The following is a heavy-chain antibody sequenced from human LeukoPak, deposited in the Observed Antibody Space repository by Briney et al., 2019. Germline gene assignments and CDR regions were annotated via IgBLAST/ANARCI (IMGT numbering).Heavy chain of an antibody. Sequence: PSETLSLTCTVSGGSISSYYWSWIRQPPGKGLEWIGYIYYSGSTNYNPSLKSRVTISVDTSKNQFSLKLSSVTAADTAVYYCASGGIRFGAYAFDIWGQGTMVAVSS. J-gene: IGHJ3*02. D-gene: IGHD3-10*01. CDR1: GGSISSYY. CDR3: ASGGIRFGAYAFDI. V-gene: IGHV4-59*01. CDR2: IYYSGST.